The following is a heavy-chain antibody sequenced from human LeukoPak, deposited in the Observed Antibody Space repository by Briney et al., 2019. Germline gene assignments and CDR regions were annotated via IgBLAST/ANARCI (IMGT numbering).Heavy chain of an antibody. Sequence: VASVKVSCKASGYTFSSYGIAWVRQAPGQGLEWMGWISGYNGNTNYAQKPQGRVSMTTDTSTTTAYMELRSLTSDDTALYYCARSSLGTITAGPFDYWGQGTLVTVSS. D-gene: IGHD5-12*01. J-gene: IGHJ4*02. CDR1: GYTFSSYG. V-gene: IGHV1-18*01. CDR2: ISGYNGNT. CDR3: ARSSLGTITAGPFDY.